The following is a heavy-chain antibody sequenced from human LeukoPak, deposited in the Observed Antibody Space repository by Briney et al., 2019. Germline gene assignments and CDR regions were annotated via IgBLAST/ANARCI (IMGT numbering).Heavy chain of an antibody. CDR1: GFTLSGHS. V-gene: IGHV3-48*04. CDR3: ARDSGRYCTIDSCYTDFDY. J-gene: IGHJ4*01. D-gene: IGHD2-2*02. CDR2: ISSSGTIE. Sequence: GSLRLSCVASGFTLSGHSMNWVRQTPGKGLEWVSYISSSGTIEFYADSVKGRFAISRENGKNALYLQMNSLRAEDTAVYYCARDSGRYCTIDSCYTDFDYWGRGTLVSVSP.